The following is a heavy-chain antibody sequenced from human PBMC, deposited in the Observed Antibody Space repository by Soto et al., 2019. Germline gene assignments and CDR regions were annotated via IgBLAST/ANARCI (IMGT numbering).Heavy chain of an antibody. Sequence: GGSLRLSCAASGFTFSIYAMSWVRQAPGKGLEWVSGIGGSGSSTFYADSVKGRFTISRDNSKNTLYLQMNSLRAEDTAVYHCAKVSTGYYYYFDSWGRGTLVTVSS. J-gene: IGHJ4*02. CDR3: AKVSTGYYYYFDS. D-gene: IGHD3-9*01. V-gene: IGHV3-23*01. CDR1: GFTFSIYA. CDR2: IGGSGSST.